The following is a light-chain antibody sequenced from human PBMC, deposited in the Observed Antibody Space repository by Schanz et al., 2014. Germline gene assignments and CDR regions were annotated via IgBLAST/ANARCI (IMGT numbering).Light chain of an antibody. CDR1: SSDIGGFDS. J-gene: IGLJ3*02. Sequence: QSALTQPPSASGSPGQSVTISCTGTSSDIGGFDSVSWYQQHSGKAPQLIIYEVTKRPSGVPDRFSGSKSGNTASLTVSGLQAEDEADYYCSSYAGSCIWVLGGGTKVTVL. V-gene: IGLV2-8*01. CDR3: SSYAGSCIWV. CDR2: EVT.